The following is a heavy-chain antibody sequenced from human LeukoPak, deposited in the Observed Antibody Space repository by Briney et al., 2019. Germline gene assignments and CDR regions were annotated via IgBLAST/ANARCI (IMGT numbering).Heavy chain of an antibody. V-gene: IGHV3-21*01. D-gene: IGHD6-13*01. CDR3: ARDPQQLAPFIDY. Sequence: GGSLRLSCAASGFTFSSYSMNWVRQAPGKGLEWVSSISSSSSYIYYADSVKGRFTISRDNAKNSLYLQMNSLRAEDTAVYYCARDPQQLAPFIDYWGQGTLVTVSS. CDR2: ISSSSSYI. CDR1: GFTFSSYS. J-gene: IGHJ4*02.